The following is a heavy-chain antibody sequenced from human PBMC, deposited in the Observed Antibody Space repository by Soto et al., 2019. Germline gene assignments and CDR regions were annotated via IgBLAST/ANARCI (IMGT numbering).Heavy chain of an antibody. Sequence: EVQLEESGGALVQPGRSLRLSCAASGFTFDDYAMHWVRQVLGKGLEWVSSISWNSGNIGYADSVKGRFTTSRDNAKNSLYLQINSLRPEDTALYYCVRSKGGYSYGTPLDYWGQGTLVTVSS. J-gene: IGHJ4*02. V-gene: IGHV3-9*01. CDR3: VRSKGGYSYGTPLDY. CDR1: GFTFDDYA. D-gene: IGHD5-18*01. CDR2: ISWNSGNI.